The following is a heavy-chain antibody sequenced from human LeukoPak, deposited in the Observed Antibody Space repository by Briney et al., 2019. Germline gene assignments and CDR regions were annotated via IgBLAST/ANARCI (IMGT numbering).Heavy chain of an antibody. CDR2: INPNSGYT. V-gene: IGHV1-2*02. CDR1: GYTFSAYY. CDR3: ARDKGRITMVRGVTGWFDP. Sequence: ASVKVSCKASGYTFSAYYMHWVRQAPGQGLEWMGWINPNSGYTKSAQKFQGRVTITRDTSASTAYMELSSLRSEDTAVYYCARDKGRITMVRGVTGWFDPWGQGTLVTVSS. D-gene: IGHD3-10*01. J-gene: IGHJ5*02.